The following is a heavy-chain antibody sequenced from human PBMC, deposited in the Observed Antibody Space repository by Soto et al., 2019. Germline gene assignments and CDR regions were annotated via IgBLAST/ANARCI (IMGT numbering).Heavy chain of an antibody. CDR1: GYTFTSYG. D-gene: IGHD2-2*01. J-gene: IGHJ6*02. CDR3: ARVVVPAARGVYYYYYGMDV. V-gene: IGHV1-18*01. Sequence: ASVKVSCKASGYTFTSYGISWVRQAPGQGLEWMGWISAYNGNTNYAQKLQGRVTMTTDTSTSTAYMELRSLRSDDTAVYYCARVVVPAARGVYYYYYGMDVWGQGTTVTVS. CDR2: ISAYNGNT.